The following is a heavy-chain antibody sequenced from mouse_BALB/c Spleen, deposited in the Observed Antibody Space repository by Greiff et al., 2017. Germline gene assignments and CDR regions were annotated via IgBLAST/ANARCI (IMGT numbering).Heavy chain of an antibody. CDR1: GFTFSSFG. CDR2: ISSGSSTI. V-gene: IGHV5-17*02. J-gene: IGHJ2*01. Sequence: EVKVVESGGGLVQPGGSLKLSCAASGFTFSSFGMHWVRQAPEKGLEWVAYISSGSSTIYYADTVKGRFTISRDNPKNTLFLQMTSLRSEDTAIYYCARGVAGYFDYWGQGTTLTVST. CDR3: ARGVAGYFDY.